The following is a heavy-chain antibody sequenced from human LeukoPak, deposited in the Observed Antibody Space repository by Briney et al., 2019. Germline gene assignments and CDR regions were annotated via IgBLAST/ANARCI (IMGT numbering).Heavy chain of an antibody. J-gene: IGHJ6*02. CDR1: GFTFSGSA. V-gene: IGHV3-73*01. CDR2: IRSKANSYAT. CDR3: TSLSSGWFLENYYYYGMDV. Sequence: GGSLRLSCAASGFTFSGSAMHWVRQASGKGLEWVGRIRSKANSYATAYAASVKGRFTISRDDSKNTAYLQMNSLKTEDTAVYYCTSLSSGWFLENYYYYGMDVWGQGTTVTVSS. D-gene: IGHD6-19*01.